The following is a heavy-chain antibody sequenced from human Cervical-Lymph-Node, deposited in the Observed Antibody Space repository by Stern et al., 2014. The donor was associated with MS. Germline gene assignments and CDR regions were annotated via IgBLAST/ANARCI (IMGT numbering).Heavy chain of an antibody. V-gene: IGHV2-70*04. CDR3: ARMMGSGYRHYFDY. D-gene: IGHD3-3*01. Sequence: VTLKESGPALVKPTQTLTLTCSFSGFSLITSGTRVSWIRQPPGRALERNARIDCNDKTFYNSSQMTRLTISKDTSKNQVVLTMTNVDPLDTATYYCARMMGSGYRHYFDYWGQGTPVTVSS. CDR2: IDCNDKT. J-gene: IGHJ4*02. CDR1: GFSLITSGTR.